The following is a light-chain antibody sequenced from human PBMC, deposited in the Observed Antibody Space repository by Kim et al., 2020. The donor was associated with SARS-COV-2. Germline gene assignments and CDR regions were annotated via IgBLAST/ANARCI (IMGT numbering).Light chain of an antibody. J-gene: IGLJ3*02. CDR3: SSYAGSNRGV. CDR1: SSDVGGYNY. V-gene: IGLV2-8*01. CDR2: EVS. Sequence: QSALTQPPSASGSPGQSVTISCTGTSSDVGGYNYVSWYQQHPGKAHKLMIYEVSKRPSGVPDRFSGSKSGNTASLTVSGLQAEDEADYYCSSYAGSNRGVFGGGTQLTVL.